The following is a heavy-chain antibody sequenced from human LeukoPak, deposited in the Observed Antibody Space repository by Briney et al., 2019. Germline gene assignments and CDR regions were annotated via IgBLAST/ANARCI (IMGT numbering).Heavy chain of an antibody. D-gene: IGHD7-27*01. CDR1: GFTFSSYW. V-gene: IGHV3-7*01. CDR3: TTDYQQTGVTAGFDY. Sequence: GGSLRLSCAASGFTFSSYWMSWVRQAPGKGLEWVANIKQDGSEKYYVDSVKGRFTISRDNAKNSLYLQMNSLRAEDTAVYYCTTDYQQTGVTAGFDYWGQGTLVTVSS. J-gene: IGHJ4*02. CDR2: IKQDGSEK.